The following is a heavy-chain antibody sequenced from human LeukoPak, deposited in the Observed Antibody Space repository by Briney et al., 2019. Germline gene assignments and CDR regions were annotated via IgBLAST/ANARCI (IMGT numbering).Heavy chain of an antibody. V-gene: IGHV3-48*02. CDR1: GLISRSYS. CDR2: ISGSGDTI. CDR3: ARLDYFES. Sequence: GGSLRLSCEGSGLISRSYSMSWVRQAPGKGLEWLSYISGSGDTIYQADSVRGRFTISRDNAKNSLYLRMNSLTDEDTAVYYCARLDYFESWGQGTLVTVSS. J-gene: IGHJ4*02.